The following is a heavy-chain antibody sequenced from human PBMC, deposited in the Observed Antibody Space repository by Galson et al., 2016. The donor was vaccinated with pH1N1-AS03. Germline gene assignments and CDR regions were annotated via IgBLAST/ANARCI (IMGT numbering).Heavy chain of an antibody. D-gene: IGHD6-13*01. CDR1: RFTFNGYA. CDR3: VKSGTYSSSRGWFDS. V-gene: IGHV3-9*01. Sequence: SLRLSCAASRFTFNGYAMHWVRQAPGKGLEWVSSISWNSGNIDYADSVKGLFTLSRDDAKNSLFLQMNSLRTEDTAFYYCVKSGTYSSSRGWFDSWGQGTLVTVSS. J-gene: IGHJ5*01. CDR2: ISWNSGNI.